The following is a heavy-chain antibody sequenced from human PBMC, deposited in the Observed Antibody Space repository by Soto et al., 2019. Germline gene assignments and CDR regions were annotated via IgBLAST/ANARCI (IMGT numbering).Heavy chain of an antibody. CDR3: ARDSSCVRGSRWFDP. D-gene: IGHD6-13*01. Sequence: QVQLVQSGAEVKKPGASVKVSCKASGYTFTSYGISWVRQAPGQGLEWMGWISAYNGNTNYAQKLQGRVTMTTDTSTRTAYMKLRSLRSDDTAVYYCARDSSCVRGSRWFDPWGQGTLVTVSS. CDR1: GYTFTSYG. J-gene: IGHJ5*02. CDR2: ISAYNGNT. V-gene: IGHV1-18*01.